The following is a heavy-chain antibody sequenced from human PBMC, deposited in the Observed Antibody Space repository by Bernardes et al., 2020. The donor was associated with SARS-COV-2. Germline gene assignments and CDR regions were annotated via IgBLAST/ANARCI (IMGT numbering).Heavy chain of an antibody. Sequence: GGSLRLSCAASGFTFSSYGMHWVRQAPGKGLEWVALIWYDGSNKYYADSVKGRFTISRDNSKNTLYLQMSTLSAEDTAVYYCARHGRWTNYYDKPPLSPFDIWGLGTVVTVSS. CDR1: GFTFSSYG. CDR3: ARHGRWTNYYDKPPLSPFDI. CDR2: IWYDGSNK. D-gene: IGHD3-3*01. J-gene: IGHJ3*02. V-gene: IGHV3-33*01.